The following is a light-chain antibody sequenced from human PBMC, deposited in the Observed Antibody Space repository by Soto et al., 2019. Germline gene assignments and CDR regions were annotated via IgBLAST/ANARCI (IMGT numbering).Light chain of an antibody. Sequence: IVLTQSPATLSLSPGERATLSCRASQDISTLLAWYQQKPGQPPRLLIYDASQRATGIPPRFSGTASGTDFTLTIGSLEPEDFALYYCQQRSTWPPISFAQGTRLEIK. CDR1: QDISTL. V-gene: IGKV3-11*01. CDR3: QQRSTWPPIS. CDR2: DAS. J-gene: IGKJ5*01.